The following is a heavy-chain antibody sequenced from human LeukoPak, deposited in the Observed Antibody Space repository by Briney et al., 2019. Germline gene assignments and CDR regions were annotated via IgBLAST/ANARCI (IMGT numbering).Heavy chain of an antibody. CDR3: ARVGGWYSSNWFDP. CDR1: GGSISSYY. CDR2: IYTSGST. V-gene: IGHV4-4*07. J-gene: IGHJ5*02. D-gene: IGHD6-19*01. Sequence: SETLSLTCTVSGGSISSYYWSWIRQPAGKGLEWVGRIYTSGSTNYNPSLKSRVTMSVDTSKNQFSLKLSSVTAADTAVYYCARVGGWYSSNWFDPWGQGTLVTVSS.